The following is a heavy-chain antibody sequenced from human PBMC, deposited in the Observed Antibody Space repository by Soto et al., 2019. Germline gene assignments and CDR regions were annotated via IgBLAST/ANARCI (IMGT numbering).Heavy chain of an antibody. D-gene: IGHD2-15*01. CDR1: GFTFSSYV. V-gene: IGHV3-7*03. CDR2: INQDGSEK. J-gene: IGHJ3*01. Sequence: EVQLVESGGGLVQPGGSLRLSCAASGFTFSSYVMSWVRQAPGKGLEWVANINQDGSEKYYVDSVKGRFTISRDNAKNSVYLQMNSLRAEDTAVYYCARDSGAATGWGKGKMVPVS. CDR3: ARDSGAATG.